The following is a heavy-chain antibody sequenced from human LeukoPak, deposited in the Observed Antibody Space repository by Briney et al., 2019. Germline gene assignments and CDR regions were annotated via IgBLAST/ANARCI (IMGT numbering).Heavy chain of an antibody. CDR1: GGSISSGGYY. CDR3: ARDRAAVAGTPYWFFDL. J-gene: IGHJ2*01. D-gene: IGHD6-19*01. V-gene: IGHV4-30-2*01. CDR2: IYHSGST. Sequence: SETLSLTCTVSGGSISSGGYYWSWIRQPPGKGLEWIGYIYHSGSTYYNPSLKSRVTISVDRSKNQFSLKLTSVTAVDTAVYYCARDRAAVAGTPYWFFDLWGRGTLVTVSS.